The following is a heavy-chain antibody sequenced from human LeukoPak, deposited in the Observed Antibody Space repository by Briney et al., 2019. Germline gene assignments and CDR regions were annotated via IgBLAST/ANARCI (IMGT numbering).Heavy chain of an antibody. CDR3: ARDDYGDYARGY. J-gene: IGHJ4*02. V-gene: IGHV3-53*01. D-gene: IGHD4-17*01. CDR1: GFTFSSNY. CDR2: IYSGGST. Sequence: PGGSLRLSCAASGFTFSSNYMSWVRQAPGKGLEWVSVIYSGGSTYYADSVKGRFTISRDNSKNTLYLQMNSLRAEDTAVYYCARDDYGDYARGYWGQGTLVTVSS.